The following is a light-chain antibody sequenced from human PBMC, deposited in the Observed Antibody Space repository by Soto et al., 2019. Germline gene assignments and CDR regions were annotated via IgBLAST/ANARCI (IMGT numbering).Light chain of an antibody. CDR1: SSNIGAHYD. V-gene: IGLV1-40*01. Sequence: QSVLTQPPSVSGAPGQRVTISCTGSSSNIGAHYDVHWYQQLPGTAPKLIIYDNSNRPSGVPGRFSGSKSGTSASLAITGLQAEDEADYYCQSYDSVRAWVFGGGTKVTVL. CDR3: QSYDSVRAWV. CDR2: DNS. J-gene: IGLJ3*02.